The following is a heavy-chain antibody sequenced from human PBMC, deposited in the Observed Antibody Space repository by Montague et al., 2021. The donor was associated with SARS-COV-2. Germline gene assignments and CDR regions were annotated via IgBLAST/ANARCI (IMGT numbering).Heavy chain of an antibody. J-gene: IGHJ3*02. CDR1: GFTFSTHN. CDR2: ISSGSGAI. D-gene: IGHD3-10*01. V-gene: IGHV3-48*04. CDR3: ARYQLISGVPAFDI. Sequence: SLRLSCAASGFTFSTHNMNWVRQIPGKGLEWLSYISSGSGAIFYADAVKGRFTVSRDNAKNSLFLQMNSLRAEDTAVYFCARYQLISGVPAFDIWGKGTMVTVSS.